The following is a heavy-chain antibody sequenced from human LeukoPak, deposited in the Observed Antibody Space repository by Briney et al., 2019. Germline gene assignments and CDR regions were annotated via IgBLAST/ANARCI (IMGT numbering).Heavy chain of an antibody. Sequence: GASLQISCKASGYIFTSYWIGWVRQLPGKGLEWMGIIYPDDSDTRYSPSFQGQVTISADKSISTAYLQWSSLKASDTAMYYCARSLCSGGSCFENWFDPWGQGTLVTVSS. CDR3: ARSLCSGGSCFENWFDP. J-gene: IGHJ5*02. CDR1: GYIFTSYW. CDR2: IYPDDSDT. D-gene: IGHD2-15*01. V-gene: IGHV5-51*01.